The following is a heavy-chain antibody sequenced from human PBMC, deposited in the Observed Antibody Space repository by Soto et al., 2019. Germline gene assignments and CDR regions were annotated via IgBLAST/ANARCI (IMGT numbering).Heavy chain of an antibody. CDR1: GFTFSNYA. V-gene: IGHV3-30-3*01. Sequence: QVQLVESGGGVVQPGRSLRLSCAASGFTFSNYAMHWVRQAPGKGLEWVAVISYDGSNKYYADSEKGRFTISRDNSKNTLYLQMNSLRAEDTAVYYCAREDTGSFDYWGQGTLVTVSS. J-gene: IGHJ4*02. CDR2: ISYDGSNK. D-gene: IGHD2-8*02. CDR3: AREDTGSFDY.